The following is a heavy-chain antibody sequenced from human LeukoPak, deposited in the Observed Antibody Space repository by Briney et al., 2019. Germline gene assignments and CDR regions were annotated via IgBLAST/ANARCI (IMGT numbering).Heavy chain of an antibody. Sequence: PGGSLRLSCAASGFTLSSYWMSWVRQAPGDGLEFVANIKQDGSDINYADSVKGRFTVSRDNAKNSLYLQMNSLRAEDTAVYYCARVTAGLDYWGQGTLVTVSS. CDR3: ARVTAGLDY. CDR2: IKQDGSDI. D-gene: IGHD6-19*01. V-gene: IGHV3-7*03. J-gene: IGHJ4*02. CDR1: GFTLSSYW.